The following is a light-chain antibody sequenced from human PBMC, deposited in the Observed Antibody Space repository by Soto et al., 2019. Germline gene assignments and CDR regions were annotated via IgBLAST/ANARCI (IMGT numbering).Light chain of an antibody. V-gene: IGLV2-11*01. J-gene: IGLJ1*01. Sequence: QSALTQPRSVPGSPGQSVTISCTGTSSDVGGYNYVSWYQQHPGKAPKLMIYDVSNRPSGVPDRFSGSKSGNTASLTISGLQAEDEADYYCCSYAGSYTYVFGTGTKLTVL. CDR2: DVS. CDR3: CSYAGSYTYV. CDR1: SSDVGGYNY.